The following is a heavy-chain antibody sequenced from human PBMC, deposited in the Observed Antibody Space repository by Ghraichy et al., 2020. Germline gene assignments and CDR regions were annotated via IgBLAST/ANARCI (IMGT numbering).Heavy chain of an antibody. CDR1: GYTFTSYD. V-gene: IGHV1-8*01. D-gene: IGHD3-3*01. CDR3: ARGHPSANYDFWSGYSGYYYYYYGMDV. J-gene: IGHJ6*02. Sequence: ASVKVSCKASGYTFTSYDINWVRQATGQGLEWMGWMNPNSGNTGYAQKFQGRVTMTRNTSISTAYMELSSLRSEDTAVYYCARGHPSANYDFWSGYSGYYYYYYGMDVWGQGTTVTVSS. CDR2: MNPNSGNT.